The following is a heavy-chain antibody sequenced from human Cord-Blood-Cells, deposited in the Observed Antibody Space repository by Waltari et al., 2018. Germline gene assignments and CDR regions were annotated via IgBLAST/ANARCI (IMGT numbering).Heavy chain of an antibody. V-gene: IGHV4-38-2*02. Sequence: QVQLQESGPGLVKPSETLSLTCTVPGYSISSGYYWGWIRQPPGKGLEWIGSIYHSGSTYYNPSLKSRVTISVDTSKNQFSLKLSSVTAADTAVYYCARGPIQLDYWGQGTLVTVSS. CDR3: ARGPIQLDY. D-gene: IGHD6-6*01. CDR1: GYSISSGYY. J-gene: IGHJ4*02. CDR2: IYHSGST.